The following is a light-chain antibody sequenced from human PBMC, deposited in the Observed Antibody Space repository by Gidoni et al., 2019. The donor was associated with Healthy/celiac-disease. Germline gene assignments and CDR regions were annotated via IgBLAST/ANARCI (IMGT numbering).Light chain of an antibody. Sequence: QSALTQPASVSGSPGQSITISCTGTSSDVGVYNFVSWYQQHPGKAPKVMIYDVSDRPSGVSNRFSGSKSGNTASLTISGLQAEDEADYYCGSYTGSGTRVFGGGTKVTVL. CDR1: SSDVGVYNF. J-gene: IGLJ3*02. CDR3: GSYTGSGTRV. CDR2: DVS. V-gene: IGLV2-14*03.